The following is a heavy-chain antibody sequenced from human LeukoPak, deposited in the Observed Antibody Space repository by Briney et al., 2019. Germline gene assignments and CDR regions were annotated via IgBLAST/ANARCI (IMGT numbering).Heavy chain of an antibody. J-gene: IGHJ4*02. CDR3: ARRGWLQSRGYFDY. V-gene: IGHV4-39*01. D-gene: IGHD5-24*01. Sequence: KPSETLSLTCTVSGGSISSSSYYWGWIGQPPGKGLEWIGSIYYSGSTYYNPSLKSRVTISVDTSKNQFSLKLSSVTAADTAVYYCARRGWLQSRGYFDYWGQGTLVTVSS. CDR1: GGSISSSSYY. CDR2: IYYSGST.